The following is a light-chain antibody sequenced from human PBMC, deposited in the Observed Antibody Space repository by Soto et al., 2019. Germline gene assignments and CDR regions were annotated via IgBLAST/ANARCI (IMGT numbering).Light chain of an antibody. Sequence: DIQMTQSPSTLSASVGDGVTITCRASQNISVWLAWYQQRPGKAPKFLIYDASNLENGVSSRFSGSGSGTEFTLTIRRLQHDDFATYYCQQYDSSSPTFGQGTKLEIK. CDR2: DAS. CDR1: QNISVW. CDR3: QQYDSSSPT. J-gene: IGKJ2*01. V-gene: IGKV1-5*01.